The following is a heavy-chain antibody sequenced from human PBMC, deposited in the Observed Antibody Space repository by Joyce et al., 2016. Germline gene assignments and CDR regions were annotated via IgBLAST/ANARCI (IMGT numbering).Heavy chain of an antibody. V-gene: IGHV1-69*12. CDR1: GGSFDDYA. CDR3: ARVRYFNRKDQANFDY. D-gene: IGHD3-9*01. CDR2: IIPNFKAP. Sequence: QVQLVQPGAEVKKPGSSVQVSCRASGGSFDDYAISWIRQAPGQGLEWMGGIIPNFKAPKYAQKFQGRLTISAGDRSNTAYMELSSLRSEDTAVYYCARVRYFNRKDQANFDYWGPGTQVSVSS. J-gene: IGHJ4*02.